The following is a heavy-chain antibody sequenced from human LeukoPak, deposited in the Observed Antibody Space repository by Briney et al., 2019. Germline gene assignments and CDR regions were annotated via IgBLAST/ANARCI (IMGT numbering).Heavy chain of an antibody. CDR3: ARLLDNDSSGDPDTFDM. D-gene: IGHD3-22*01. V-gene: IGHV4-39*01. CDR1: GGSISSSSYY. J-gene: IGHJ3*02. CDR2: IYYSGST. Sequence: WETLSLTCTVAGGSISSSSYYWGWIRQPPGKGLEWIGSIYYSGSTYYNPSLKSRVTISVDTSKNQFSLKLSSVTAADTAVYYCARLLDNDSSGDPDTFDMWGQGIKVTISS.